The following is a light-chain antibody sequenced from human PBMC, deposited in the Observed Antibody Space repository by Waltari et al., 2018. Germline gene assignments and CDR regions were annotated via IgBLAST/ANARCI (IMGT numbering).Light chain of an antibody. J-gene: IGKJ4*01. V-gene: IGKV4-1*01. Sequence: DIVMTQSPDSLTVSLGERATVNCKSSQTLLHRSNNKNYLAWYQQKPGQPPKLLISWASTRESGVPDRCSGSGSGTHFTLTINSLQAADVAVYYCQQYYTSPLSFGGGTKVEVK. CDR1: QTLLHRSNNKNY. CDR2: WAS. CDR3: QQYYTSPLS.